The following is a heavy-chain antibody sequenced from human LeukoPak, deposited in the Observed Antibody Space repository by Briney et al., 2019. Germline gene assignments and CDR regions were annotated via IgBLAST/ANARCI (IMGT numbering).Heavy chain of an antibody. CDR1: GITFSDHY. D-gene: IGHD1-26*01. V-gene: IGHV3-11*04. CDR2: ISSGGDSI. Sequence: GGSLRLSCAASGITFSDHYMSWIRQAPGKGLEWLSYISSGGDSIYYADSVKGRFTISRDNAKNSLYLQMNSLRAEDTAVYYCARAFYVGALFDYWGQGTLVTVSS. J-gene: IGHJ4*02. CDR3: ARAFYVGALFDY.